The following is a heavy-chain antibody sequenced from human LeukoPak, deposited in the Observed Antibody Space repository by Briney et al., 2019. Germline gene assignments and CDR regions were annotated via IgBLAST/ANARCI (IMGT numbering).Heavy chain of an antibody. Sequence: GGSLRLSCEGSGLTFRNYGMNWVRQAPGKGLEWVSLISSSGGNTYYADSMRGRFTISRDNSKNTLYLQMNSLRAEDTAVYYCAKDQGSYRLFDYWGQGTLVTVSS. CDR1: GLTFRNYG. CDR2: ISSSGGNT. J-gene: IGHJ4*02. V-gene: IGHV3-23*01. CDR3: AKDQGSYRLFDY. D-gene: IGHD4-11*01.